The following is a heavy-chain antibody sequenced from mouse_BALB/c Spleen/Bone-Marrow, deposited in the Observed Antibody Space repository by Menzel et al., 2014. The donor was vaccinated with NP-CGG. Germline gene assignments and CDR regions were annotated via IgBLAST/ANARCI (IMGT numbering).Heavy chain of an antibody. CDR1: GYTFTSYM. J-gene: IGHJ1*01. V-gene: IGHV1-14*01. CDR2: VNPYSDGT. CDR3: ARSKDWYFDV. Sequence: EVQLQQSGPELVKPGASVKMSCKASGYTFTSYMMHWVKQKLGQGLEWVGYVNPYSDGTYYTEDFKGKATLTSDKSSSTVYMELSSLTSGDSAVFYCARSKDWYFDVWGAGTTVTVSS.